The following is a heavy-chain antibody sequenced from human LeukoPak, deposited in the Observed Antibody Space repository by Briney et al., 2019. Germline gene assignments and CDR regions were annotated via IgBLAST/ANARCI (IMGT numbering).Heavy chain of an antibody. J-gene: IGHJ4*02. V-gene: IGHV3-23*01. Sequence: GGSLRLSCAASGFTFSSYAMSWVRQAPGKGLEWVSGISDSGASTHYPDSVKGRFTISRDNSKNTLYLQMNSLRADDTAVYYCAIAKGPVDIVVAATGVFGYWGQGTLVTVSS. CDR2: ISDSGAST. D-gene: IGHD6-19*01. CDR3: AIAKGPVDIVVAATGVFGY. CDR1: GFTFSSYA.